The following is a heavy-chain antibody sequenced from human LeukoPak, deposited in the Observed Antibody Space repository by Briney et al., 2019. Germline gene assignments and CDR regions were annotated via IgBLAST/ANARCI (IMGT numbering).Heavy chain of an antibody. J-gene: IGHJ5*02. D-gene: IGHD1-1*01. CDR2: ISGSGGST. CDR3: AKDIKGTGTTFWFDP. Sequence: PGGSLRLSCAASGFTFSSYAMSWVRQAPGKGLEWVSAISGSGGSTYYADSVKGRFTISRDNAKNSLYLQMNSLRAVDTALYYCAKDIKGTGTTFWFDPWGQGTLVTVSS. V-gene: IGHV3-23*01. CDR1: GFTFSSYA.